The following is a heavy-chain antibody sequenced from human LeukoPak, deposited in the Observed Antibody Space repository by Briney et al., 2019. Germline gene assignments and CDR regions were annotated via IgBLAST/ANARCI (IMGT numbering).Heavy chain of an antibody. CDR1: GFTFTNYG. Sequence: GGSLRLSCAASGFTFTNYGMHWVRQAPGKGLEWVAHIWFDGSKKDYADSVKGRFTISRDNSKNTLYLEMDSLRAEDTAVYFCARDRLYGSVTGNLPTDSWGQGTLVIVSS. CDR3: ARDRLYGSVTGNLPTDS. CDR2: IWFDGSKK. J-gene: IGHJ4*02. D-gene: IGHD3-10*01. V-gene: IGHV3-33*01.